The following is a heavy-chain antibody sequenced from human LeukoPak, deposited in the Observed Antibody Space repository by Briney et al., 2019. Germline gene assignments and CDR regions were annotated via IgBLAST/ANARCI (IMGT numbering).Heavy chain of an antibody. J-gene: IGHJ6*03. CDR3: ARGPPRGKYYYMDV. CDR1: GFTFSSFN. V-gene: IGHV3-13*01. D-gene: IGHD1-1*01. CDR2: IGTASDT. Sequence: AGGPLRLSCAASGFTFSSFNMHWVRQPTGQGLEWVTTIGTASDTYYPGSVEGRFTLSRDNAKNSLYLQMNSLTAGDMAVYYCARGPPRGKYYYMDVWGKGTTVTVSS.